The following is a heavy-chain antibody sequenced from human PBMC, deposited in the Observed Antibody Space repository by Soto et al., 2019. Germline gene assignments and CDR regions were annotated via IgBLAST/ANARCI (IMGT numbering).Heavy chain of an antibody. CDR3: ARGETADIFGYYYYGMDV. D-gene: IGHD2-2*02. J-gene: IGHJ6*02. CDR2: IIPIFGTA. Sequence: SVKVSCKASGRTFSSYAISWVRQAPGQGLEWMGGIIPIFGTANYAQKFQGRVTITADESTSTAYMELSSLRSEDTAVYYCARGETADIFGYYYYGMDVWGQATTVTVPS. V-gene: IGHV1-69*13. CDR1: GRTFSSYA.